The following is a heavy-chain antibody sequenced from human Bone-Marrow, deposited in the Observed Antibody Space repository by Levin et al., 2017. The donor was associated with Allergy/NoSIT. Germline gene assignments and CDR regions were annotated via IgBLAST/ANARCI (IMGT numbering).Heavy chain of an antibody. J-gene: IGHJ4*02. CDR1: GYTFTSYY. Sequence: GESLKISCKASGYTFTSYYMHWVRQAPGQGLEWMGIINPSGGSTSYAQKFQGRVTMTRDTSTSTVYMELSSLRSEDTAVYYCARDYVPLGSLGPSLYCSSTSCYGGNDYWGQGTLVTVSS. CDR3: ARDYVPLGSLGPSLYCSSTSCYGGNDY. CDR2: INPSGGST. V-gene: IGHV1-46*01. D-gene: IGHD2-2*01.